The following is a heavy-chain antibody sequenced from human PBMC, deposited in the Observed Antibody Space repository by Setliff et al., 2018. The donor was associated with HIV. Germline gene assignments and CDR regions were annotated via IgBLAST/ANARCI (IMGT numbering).Heavy chain of an antibody. CDR3: ARAPRYYRGWYIPEYFDN. CDR1: GGSMSPYY. D-gene: IGHD6-19*01. CDR2: IFSSGST. Sequence: SETLSLTCTVSGGSMSPYYWSWIRQPPGKGLEWIGYIFSSGSTNYNPSLKSRVTISVDTSKNQFSLRLNSVTAADTAVYFCARAPRYYRGWYIPEYFDNWGEGTLVTVSS. J-gene: IGHJ4*02. V-gene: IGHV4-4*09.